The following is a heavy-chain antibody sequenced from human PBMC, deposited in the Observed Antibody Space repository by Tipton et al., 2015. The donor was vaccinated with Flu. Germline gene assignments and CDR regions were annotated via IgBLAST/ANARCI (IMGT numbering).Heavy chain of an antibody. J-gene: IGHJ4*02. V-gene: IGHV4-34*01. Sequence: TLSLTCAVYGGSFRGYYWSWIRQPPGKGLEWIGEINHSESTNYNPSLKSRVTISVDTSKNQFSLNLISVTAADTAVYYCAGGSGWSSIDYWGQGTLVTVSS. CDR2: INHSEST. D-gene: IGHD6-19*01. CDR1: GGSFRGYY. CDR3: AGGSGWSSIDY.